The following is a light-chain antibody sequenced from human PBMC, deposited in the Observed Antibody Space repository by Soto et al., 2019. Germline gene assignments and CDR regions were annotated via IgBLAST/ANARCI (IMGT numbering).Light chain of an antibody. J-gene: IGKJ2*01. CDR1: QSVSTY. CDR2: EAS. Sequence: EVVLTQSPATMSLYPGEGATLSCRASQSVSTYLGWYQQKPGQAPRLLIFEASKRATGIPDRISGSGSGTDFTLTISSLEPEDFGVYYCQQYGGSPPAYTFGLGTKLEI. CDR3: QQYGGSPPAYT. V-gene: IGKV3-11*01.